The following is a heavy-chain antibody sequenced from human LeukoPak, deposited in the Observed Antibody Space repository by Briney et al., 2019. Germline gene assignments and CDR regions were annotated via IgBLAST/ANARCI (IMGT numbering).Heavy chain of an antibody. CDR1: RFTFSSYS. V-gene: IGHV3-48*01. J-gene: IGHJ4*02. CDR2: ISSSSSTI. Sequence: PGGSLRLSCAASRFTFSSYSMNWVRQAPGKGLEWVSYISSSSSTIYYADSVKGRFTISRDNAKNSLYLQMNRLRAEDTAVYYCARDQSLYYYDSSGYYPFDYWGQGSLVTVSS. CDR3: ARDQSLYYYDSSGYYPFDY. D-gene: IGHD3-22*01.